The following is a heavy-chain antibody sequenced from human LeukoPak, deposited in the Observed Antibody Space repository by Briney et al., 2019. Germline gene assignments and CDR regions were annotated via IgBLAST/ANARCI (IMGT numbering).Heavy chain of an antibody. CDR3: AKEQTYYYGSGSPFDY. CDR2: ISGSGGST. D-gene: IGHD3-10*01. CDR1: GFTFSSYA. Sequence: PGXXLRLSCAASGFTFSSYAMSWVSQAPGKGLEWVSAISGSGGSTYYADSVKGQFTISRDNSKNTLYLQMNSLRAEDTAVYYCAKEQTYYYGSGSPFDYWGQGTLVTVSS. J-gene: IGHJ4*02. V-gene: IGHV3-23*01.